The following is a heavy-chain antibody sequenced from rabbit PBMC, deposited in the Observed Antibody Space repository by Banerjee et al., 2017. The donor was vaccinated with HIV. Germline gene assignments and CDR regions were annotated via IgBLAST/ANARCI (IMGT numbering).Heavy chain of an antibody. D-gene: IGHD2-1*01. CDR2: IDPVFGST. CDR3: ARGWATMTVNYFNL. CDR1: GFDFSSYG. V-gene: IGHV1S47*01. J-gene: IGHJ4*01. Sequence: QEQLVESGGGLVQPGGSLKLSCKASGFDFSSYGVSWVRQAPGKGLEWIGYIDPVFGSTYYASWVNGRFTISSHNAQNTLYLQLNSLTAADTATYFCARGWATMTVNYFNLWGQGTLVTVS.